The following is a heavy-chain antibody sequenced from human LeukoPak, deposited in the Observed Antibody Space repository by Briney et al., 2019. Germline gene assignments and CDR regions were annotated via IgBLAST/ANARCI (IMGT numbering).Heavy chain of an antibody. CDR1: GFTFSSYG. CDR2: ISYDGSNK. V-gene: IGHV3-30*18. D-gene: IGHD3-22*01. CDR3: AKDWADSSGYYYPFDY. Sequence: GRSLRLSCAASGFTFSSYGMHWVRQAPGKGLEWVAVISYDGSNKYYADSVKGRFTISRDNSKNTPYLQMNSLRAEDTAVYYCAKDWADSSGYYYPFDYWGQGTLVTVSS. J-gene: IGHJ4*02.